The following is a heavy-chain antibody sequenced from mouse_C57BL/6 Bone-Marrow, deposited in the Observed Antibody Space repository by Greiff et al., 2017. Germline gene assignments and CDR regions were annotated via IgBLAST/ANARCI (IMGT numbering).Heavy chain of an antibody. Sequence: QVQLQQPGAELVRPGTSVKLSCKASGYTFTSYWMHWVQQRPGQGLEWIGVIDPSDSYTNYNQKFKGKATLTVDTSSSTAYMQLSSLTSEDSAVYYCARRDYWGQGTSVTVSS. CDR3: ARRDY. CDR2: IDPSDSYT. CDR1: GYTFTSYW. V-gene: IGHV1-59*01. J-gene: IGHJ4*01.